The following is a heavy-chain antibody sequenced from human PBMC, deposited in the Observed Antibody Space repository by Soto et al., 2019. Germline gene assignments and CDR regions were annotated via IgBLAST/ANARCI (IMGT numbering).Heavy chain of an antibody. V-gene: IGHV2-5*02. CDR2: IYWDNDK. D-gene: IGHD3-9*01. CDR3: AHRVVWRPFDWSLGWFDP. J-gene: IGHJ5*02. CDR1: GFSLSTSGVG. Sequence: QITLKESGPPLVNPTQTLTLTCTFSGFSLSTSGVGVGWIRQPPGKALEWLALIYWDNDKRYSPSLSSRLTITKDTSKNQVVLTMTNMDPMDTGTYYCAHRVVWRPFDWSLGWFDPWGQGTPVTVSS.